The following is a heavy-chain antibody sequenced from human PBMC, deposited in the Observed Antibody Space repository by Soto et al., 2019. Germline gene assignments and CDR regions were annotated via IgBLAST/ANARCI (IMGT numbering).Heavy chain of an antibody. D-gene: IGHD3-3*01. J-gene: IGHJ4*02. CDR1: GFTFDDYA. Sequence: EVQVVESGGGLVQPGRSLRLSCAASGFTFDDYAMHWVRQAPGKGLEWVSGISWNSVNIGYADSVKGRFTISRDNAKNSLYLQMNSLRSEDTALHYCAKAEHHDFWSAYFTYYFDSWGQGTLVAVSS. CDR2: ISWNSVNI. V-gene: IGHV3-9*01. CDR3: AKAEHHDFWSAYFTYYFDS.